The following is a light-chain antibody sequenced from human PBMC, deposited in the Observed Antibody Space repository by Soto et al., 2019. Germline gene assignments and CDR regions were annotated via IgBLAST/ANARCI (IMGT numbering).Light chain of an antibody. Sequence: EVVMTQSPGTLSVSTGEGATLSCRASHSVDSNLAWYQQKPGQAPRLLMYGAATRPSGIPDRFSGSGSGTEFTLTLSSLQSEDVAVYYCQQYDSWPLTFGGGTKVEIK. CDR3: QQYDSWPLT. V-gene: IGKV3D-15*01. CDR2: GAA. J-gene: IGKJ4*01. CDR1: HSVDSN.